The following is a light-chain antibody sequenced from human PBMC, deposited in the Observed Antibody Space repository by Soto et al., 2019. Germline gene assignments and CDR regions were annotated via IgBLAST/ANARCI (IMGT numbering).Light chain of an antibody. V-gene: IGKV1-5*01. J-gene: IGKJ1*01. CDR2: DVS. CDR3: KPYHTSWT. CDR1: QSISSW. Sequence: DIQMTQSPSTLSASVGDRVTITCRASQSISSWLAWYQQKPGKAPKLLIYDVSSLKSGVPSRFSGSGSGTEFTLTITSLQPDDVAPYYCKPYHTSWTLRHGTKV.